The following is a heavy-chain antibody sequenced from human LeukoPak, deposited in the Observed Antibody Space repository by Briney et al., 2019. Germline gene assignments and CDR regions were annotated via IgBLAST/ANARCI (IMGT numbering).Heavy chain of an antibody. Sequence: SETLSLTCTVSGYSISSGYYWGWIRQPPGKGREWIGSIYHSGSPYYNPSLKSRVTISVDTSKPQFSLKLSSVTAADTAVYYRAINPSNCRFDPWGQGTLVTVSS. V-gene: IGHV4-38-2*02. D-gene: IGHD2/OR15-2a*01. CDR3: AINPSNCRFDP. CDR2: IYHSGSP. J-gene: IGHJ5*02. CDR1: GYSISSGYY.